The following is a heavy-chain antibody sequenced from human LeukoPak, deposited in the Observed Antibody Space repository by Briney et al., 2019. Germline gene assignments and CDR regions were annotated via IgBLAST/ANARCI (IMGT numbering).Heavy chain of an antibody. Sequence: ASVKVSCKASGYTFTGYYMHWVRQAPGQGLEWMGWINPNSGGTNYAQKFQGRVTMTRDTSISTAYMELSRLRPEDTAVYYCARGGAPAVYFDYWGQGALVTVSS. D-gene: IGHD1-26*01. CDR2: INPNSGGT. V-gene: IGHV1-2*02. CDR3: ARGGAPAVYFDY. J-gene: IGHJ4*02. CDR1: GYTFTGYY.